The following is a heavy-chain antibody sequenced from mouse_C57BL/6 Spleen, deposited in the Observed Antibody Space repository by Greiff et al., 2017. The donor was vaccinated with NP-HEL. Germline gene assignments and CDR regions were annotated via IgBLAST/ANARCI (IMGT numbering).Heavy chain of an antibody. D-gene: IGHD1-1*02. V-gene: IGHV1-59*01. CDR2: IDPSDSYT. CDR3: ASAGWDY. J-gene: IGHJ2*01. CDR1: GYTFTSYW. Sequence: QVQLQQPGAELVRPGTSVKLSCKASGYTFTSYWMHWVKQRPGQGLEWIGVIDPSDSYTNYNQKFKGKATLTVDTSSTTSYMQLSSLTAEDSAVYYCASAGWDYWGQGTTLTVSS.